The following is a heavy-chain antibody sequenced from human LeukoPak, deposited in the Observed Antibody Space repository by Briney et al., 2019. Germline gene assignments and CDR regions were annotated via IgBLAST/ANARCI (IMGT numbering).Heavy chain of an antibody. V-gene: IGHV4-34*01. CDR2: INHSGST. CDR3: ARGPNSSGYRRAEYFQH. CDR1: GGSFSGYY. Sequence: PLETLSLTCAVYGGSFSGYYWSWIRQPPGKGLEWIGEINHSGSTNYNPSLKSRVPISVDTPKTQFSLKLSSVTAADTAVYYCARGPNSSGYRRAEYFQHWGQGTLVTVSS. D-gene: IGHD3-22*01. J-gene: IGHJ1*01.